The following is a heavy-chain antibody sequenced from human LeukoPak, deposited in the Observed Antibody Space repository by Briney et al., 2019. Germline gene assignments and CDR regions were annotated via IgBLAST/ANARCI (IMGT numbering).Heavy chain of an antibody. J-gene: IGHJ4*02. CDR3: AKSRDSSGYYFGLYY. V-gene: IGHV3-23*01. CDR1: GFTFSSYA. Sequence: GGSLRLSCAASGFTFSSYAMSWVRQAPGKGLEWVSAISGSGGSTYYADSVKGRFTISRDNSKTTLYLQMNSLRAEDTAVYYCAKSRDSSGYYFGLYYWGQGTLVTVSS. D-gene: IGHD3-22*01. CDR2: ISGSGGST.